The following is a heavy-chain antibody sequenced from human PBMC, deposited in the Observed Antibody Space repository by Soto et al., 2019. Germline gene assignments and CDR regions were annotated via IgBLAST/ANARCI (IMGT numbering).Heavy chain of an antibody. V-gene: IGHV5-51*01. J-gene: IGHJ6*02. Sequence: GESLKISCKGSGYSFTSYWIGWVRQMPGKGLEWMGIIYPGDSDTRYSPSFQGQVTISADKSISTAYLQWSSLKASDTAMYYCAKTSYPNYYYSGMDVWGQGTTVTVSS. CDR1: GYSFTSYW. CDR3: AKTSYPNYYYSGMDV. CDR2: IYPGDSDT. D-gene: IGHD1-26*01.